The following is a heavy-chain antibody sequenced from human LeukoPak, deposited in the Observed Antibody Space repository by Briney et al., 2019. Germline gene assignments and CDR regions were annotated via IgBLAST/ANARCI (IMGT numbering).Heavy chain of an antibody. Sequence: GGSLRLSCAASGFTFSSYAMSWIRQAPGKGLEWISYISGSDTTIYYADSIKGRFRFTISRDNAKNSLYLQMNSLRAEDTAVYYCAREHYDSSFDYWGQGTLVTVSS. CDR2: ISGSDTTI. J-gene: IGHJ4*02. V-gene: IGHV3-11*04. CDR1: GFTFSSYA. CDR3: AREHYDSSFDY. D-gene: IGHD3-22*01.